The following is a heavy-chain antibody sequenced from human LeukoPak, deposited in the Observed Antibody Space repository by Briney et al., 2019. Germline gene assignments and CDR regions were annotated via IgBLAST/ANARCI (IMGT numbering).Heavy chain of an antibody. Sequence: GGSLRLSCAASGFTFSSYGMHWVRQAPGKGLEWVAFIRYDGSNKYYADSVKGRFTISRDNSKNTLYLQMNSLRAEDTAVYYCAKELTAMVNYFDYWGQGTLVTVSS. J-gene: IGHJ4*02. CDR3: AKELTAMVNYFDY. D-gene: IGHD5-18*01. V-gene: IGHV3-30*02. CDR1: GFTFSSYG. CDR2: IRYDGSNK.